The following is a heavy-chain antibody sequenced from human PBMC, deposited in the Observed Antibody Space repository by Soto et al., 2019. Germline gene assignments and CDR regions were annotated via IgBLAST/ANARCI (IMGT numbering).Heavy chain of an antibody. D-gene: IGHD6-19*01. CDR1: GFTFSSYW. V-gene: IGHV3-7*01. J-gene: IGHJ5*02. Sequence: EVQLVESGGGLVQPGGSLRLSCAASGFTFSSYWMSWVRQAPGKGLEWVANIKQDGSEKYYVDSVKGRFTISRDNAKNALYMKMNSLRAENTAVYYCARDIALAANWFDPGGQGTLVTVSS. CDR2: IKQDGSEK. CDR3: ARDIALAANWFDP.